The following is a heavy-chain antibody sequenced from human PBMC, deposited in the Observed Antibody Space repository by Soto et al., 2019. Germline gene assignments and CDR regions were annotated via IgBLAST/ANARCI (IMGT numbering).Heavy chain of an antibody. V-gene: IGHV4-30-4*01. D-gene: IGHD6-13*01. J-gene: IGHJ6*02. CDR2: IYYSGST. CDR1: GGSISSRDYY. CDR3: ARYSNTALSGLDV. Sequence: PSETLSPTCTVSGGSISSRDYYWNWIRQPAGKGLEWIGFIYYSGSTYYNLSLNSRVTISLDTYKSQFSLKVGSVTAADTAVYYCARYSNTALSGLDVWGQGTTVTVSS.